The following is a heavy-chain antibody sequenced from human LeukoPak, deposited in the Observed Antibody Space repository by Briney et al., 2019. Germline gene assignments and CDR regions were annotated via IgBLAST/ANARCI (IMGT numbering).Heavy chain of an antibody. J-gene: IGHJ6*03. CDR2: INPNSGGT. CDR3: ARDLWFGELYYYYMDV. V-gene: IGHV1-2*02. D-gene: IGHD3-10*01. Sequence: GASVKVSCKASGYTFTGYYMHWVRQAPGQGLEWMGWINPNSGGTNYAQKFQGRVTMTRDTSISTAYMELSRLRSDDTAVYYCARDLWFGELYYYYMDVWGKGTTVTISS. CDR1: GYTFTGYY.